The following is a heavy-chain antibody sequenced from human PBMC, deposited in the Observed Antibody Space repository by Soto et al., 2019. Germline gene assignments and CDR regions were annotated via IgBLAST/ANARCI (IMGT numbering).Heavy chain of an antibody. D-gene: IGHD6-6*01. CDR3: ARDLRPGHPFDY. J-gene: IGHJ4*02. CDR1: GYTFTSYG. Sequence: GPSVTVSCKTSGYTFTSYGISWVRQAPGQGLEWMGWISAYNGNTNYAQKLQGRVTMTTDTSTSTAYMELRSLRSDDTAVYYCARDLRPGHPFDYWGQGTLVTVSS. V-gene: IGHV1-18*01. CDR2: ISAYNGNT.